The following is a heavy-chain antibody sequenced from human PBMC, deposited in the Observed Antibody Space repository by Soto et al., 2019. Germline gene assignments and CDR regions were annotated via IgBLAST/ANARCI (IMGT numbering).Heavy chain of an antibody. Sequence: SETLSLTCSVSGGSISSYYWSWIRQPPGKGLEWIGYIYYSGSTNYNPSLKSRVTISVDTSKNQFSLKLRSVTAADTAVYYCVRSSAATIHPWFDPWGQGTLVTVSS. CDR1: GGSISSYY. V-gene: IGHV4-59*01. D-gene: IGHD2-15*01. CDR2: IYYSGST. CDR3: VRSSAATIHPWFDP. J-gene: IGHJ5*02.